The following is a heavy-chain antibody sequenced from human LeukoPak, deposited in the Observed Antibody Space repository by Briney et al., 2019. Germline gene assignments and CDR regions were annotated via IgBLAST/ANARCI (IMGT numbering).Heavy chain of an antibody. Sequence: GGSLRLSCAASGFTFSRSWMHWVRQAPGKGLEWVASIKEDGSEKYYVESVKGRFTISRDNAKNSLYLQMNSLRAEDTAMYYCASSGWYSTPNWFDPWGQGTLVIVSS. CDR1: GFTFSRSW. D-gene: IGHD6-19*01. CDR2: IKEDGSEK. J-gene: IGHJ5*02. V-gene: IGHV3-7*01. CDR3: ASSGWYSTPNWFDP.